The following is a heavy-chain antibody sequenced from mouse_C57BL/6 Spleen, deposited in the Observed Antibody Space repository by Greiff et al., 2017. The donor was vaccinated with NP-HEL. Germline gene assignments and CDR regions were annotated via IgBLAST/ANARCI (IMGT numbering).Heavy chain of an antibody. J-gene: IGHJ2*01. D-gene: IGHD3-2*02. CDR2: INPNNGGT. Sequence: VQLKQSGPELVKPGASVKIPCKASGYTFTDYNMDWVKQSHGKSLEWIGDINPNNGGTIYNQKFKGKATLTVDKSSSTAYMELRSLTSEDTAVYYCARSLTSSGYDFDYWGQGTTLTVSS. V-gene: IGHV1-18*01. CDR1: GYTFTDYN. CDR3: ARSLTSSGYDFDY.